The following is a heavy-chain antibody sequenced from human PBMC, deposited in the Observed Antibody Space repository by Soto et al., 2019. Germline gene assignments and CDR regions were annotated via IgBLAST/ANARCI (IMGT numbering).Heavy chain of an antibody. CDR3: ARNVGSSGSSRWFDT. Sequence: QVQLVESGGGVVQPGRSLTLSCVASGFTLSNYGMHWVRQAPGKGVEWVAVIWYDGTATYSADSVKGRFSISRDNAKNELFLQLSSLRAEDTAVYYCARNVGSSGSSRWFDTWGQGTLVTVSS. D-gene: IGHD3-10*01. V-gene: IGHV3-33*01. CDR2: IWYDGTAT. J-gene: IGHJ5*02. CDR1: GFTLSNYG.